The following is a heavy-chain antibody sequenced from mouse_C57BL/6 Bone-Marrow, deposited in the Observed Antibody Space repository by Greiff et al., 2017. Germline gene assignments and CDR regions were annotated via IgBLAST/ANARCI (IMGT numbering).Heavy chain of an antibody. Sequence: QVQLQQPGAELVRPGTSVKLSCKASGYTFTSYWMHWVKQRPGQGLEWIGVIDPSDSYTNYNQKFKGKATLTVDTSSSTAYLQLSSLTSEDTAVYYCTTLLAWFAYWGQGTLVTVSA. V-gene: IGHV1-59*01. CDR1: GYTFTSYW. CDR2: IDPSDSYT. J-gene: IGHJ3*01. D-gene: IGHD1-2*01. CDR3: TTLLAWFAY.